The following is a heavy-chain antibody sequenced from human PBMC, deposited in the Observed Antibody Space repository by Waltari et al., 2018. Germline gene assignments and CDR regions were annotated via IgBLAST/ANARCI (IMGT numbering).Heavy chain of an antibody. V-gene: IGHV2-5*01. J-gene: IGHJ4*02. CDR2: IYWNDDK. Sequence: QITLKESGPTLVKPTQTLTLTCTFSGFSLSTSGVGVGWIRQPPGKALEWLALIYWNDDKRYSPSLKSRLTITKDTSKNQVVLTMTNMDPVDTATYYCAHHTSSYYYDSSGYYSYYFDYWGQGTLVTVSS. D-gene: IGHD3-22*01. CDR1: GFSLSTSGVG. CDR3: AHHTSSYYYDSSGYYSYYFDY.